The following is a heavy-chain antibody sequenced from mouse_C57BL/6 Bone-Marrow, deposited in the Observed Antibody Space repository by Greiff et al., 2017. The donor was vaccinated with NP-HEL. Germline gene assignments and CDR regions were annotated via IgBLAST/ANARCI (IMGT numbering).Heavy chain of an antibody. CDR1: GYTFTSYW. CDR2: IDPSDSYT. J-gene: IGHJ2*01. CDR3: ARLGGSSGDFDY. V-gene: IGHV1-50*01. Sequence: QVQLQQPGAELVKPGASVKLSCKASGYTFTSYWMQWVKQRPGQGLEWIGEIDPSDSYTNYNQKFKGKATFNVDTSASTAYMQLSSLTSEDSAVYYWARLGGSSGDFDYWGQGTTLTGSA. D-gene: IGHD1-1*01.